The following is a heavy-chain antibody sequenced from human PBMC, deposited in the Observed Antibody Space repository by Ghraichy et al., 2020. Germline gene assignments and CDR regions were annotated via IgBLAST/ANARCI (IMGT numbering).Heavy chain of an antibody. CDR2: ISYDGSNK. CDR1: GFTFSSYG. Sequence: GSLRLSCAASGFTFSSYGMHWVRQAPGKGLEWVAVISYDGSNKYYADSVKGRFTISRDNSKNTLYLQMNSLRAEDTAVYYCAKDVAYYGSGSLENWGQGNLVTVSS. J-gene: IGHJ4*02. CDR3: AKDVAYYGSGSLEN. V-gene: IGHV3-30*18. D-gene: IGHD3-10*01.